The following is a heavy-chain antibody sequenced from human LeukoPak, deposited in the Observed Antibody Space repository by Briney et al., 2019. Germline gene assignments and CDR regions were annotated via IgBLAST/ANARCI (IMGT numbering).Heavy chain of an antibody. J-gene: IGHJ4*02. CDR3: ASVTLSAYDGDY. D-gene: IGHD5-12*01. Sequence: GASVKVSCKASGYTFTGYYMHWVRQAPGQGLEWMGWINPKSGGTNYAQKFQGRVTMTRDTSISTAYMELSRLRSDDTAVYYCASVTLSAYDGDYRGRGTLVTVSS. V-gene: IGHV1-2*02. CDR1: GYTFTGYY. CDR2: INPKSGGT.